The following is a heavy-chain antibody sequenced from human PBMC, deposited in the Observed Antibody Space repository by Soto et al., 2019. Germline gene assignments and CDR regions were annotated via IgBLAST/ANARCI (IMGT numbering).Heavy chain of an antibody. D-gene: IGHD3-10*01. V-gene: IGHV4-39*01. CDR3: ARHLPYATGSYSWFDR. CDR2: VHYSVST. CDR1: GDSISSTRYY. Sequence: SETLSLTCTVAGDSISSTRYYWGWIRQPPGKGLEWIGSVHYSVSTYYNPSLKSRATISVDTSKYQFSLNLNFVTAADTALFYCARHLPYATGSYSWFDRWGLGTLVTVSS. J-gene: IGHJ5*02.